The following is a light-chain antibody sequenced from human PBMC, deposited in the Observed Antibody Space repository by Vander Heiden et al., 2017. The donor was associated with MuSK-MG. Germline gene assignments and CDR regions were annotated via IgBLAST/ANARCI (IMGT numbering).Light chain of an antibody. J-gene: IGKJ4*01. Sequence: DIKMTQSPSSLSASVGDRVTITCRASQSIGTYLNWYHQKPGKAPKFLIYAASNLESGVPSRFSGSGSGTDFTFTRSNLQPEDFATYHCPQSYRLTLPFGGGTKVEIK. CDR2: AAS. CDR1: QSIGTY. V-gene: IGKV1-39*01. CDR3: PQSYRLTLP.